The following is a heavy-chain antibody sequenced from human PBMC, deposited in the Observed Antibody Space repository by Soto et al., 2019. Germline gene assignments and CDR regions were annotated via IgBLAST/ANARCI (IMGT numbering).Heavy chain of an antibody. D-gene: IGHD5-18*01. CDR3: ARVFEVSVGDTAMVEGVDY. Sequence: ASVKVSCKASGYTFTSYDINWVRQATGQGLEWMGWMNPNSGNTGYAQKFQGRVTMTRNTSISTAYMELSSLRSEDTAVYYCARVFEVSVGDTAMVEGVDYWGQGTLVTVSS. CDR2: MNPNSGNT. J-gene: IGHJ4*02. V-gene: IGHV1-8*01. CDR1: GYTFTSYD.